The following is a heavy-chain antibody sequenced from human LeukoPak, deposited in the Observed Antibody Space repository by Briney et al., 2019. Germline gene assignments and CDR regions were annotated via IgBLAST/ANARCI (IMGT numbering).Heavy chain of an antibody. V-gene: IGHV3-23*01. CDR3: ATQGAYNILTGYYTLDY. J-gene: IGHJ4*02. CDR2: ISGSGGST. D-gene: IGHD3-9*01. CDR1: GFTFSSYA. Sequence: PGGSLRLSCAASGFTFSSYAMSWVRQAPGKGLEWVSTISGSGGSTYYADSAKGRFTISRDSSKNTLFLQMSSLRAEDTAVYYCATQGAYNILTGYYTLDYWGQGTLVTVSS.